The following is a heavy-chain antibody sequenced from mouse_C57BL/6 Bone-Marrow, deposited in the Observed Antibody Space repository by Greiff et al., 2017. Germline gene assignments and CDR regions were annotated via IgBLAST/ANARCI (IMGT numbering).Heavy chain of an antibody. J-gene: IGHJ1*03. CDR2: ISDGGSYT. CDR1: GFTFSSYA. V-gene: IGHV5-4*01. Sequence: VQLQESGGGLVKPGGSLKLSCAASGFTFSSYAMSWVRQTPEKRLEWVATISDGGSYTYYPDNVKGRFTISRDNAKNNLYLQMSHLKSEDTAMYYCARVTTRYFDVWGTGTTVTVSS. CDR3: ARVTTRYFDV.